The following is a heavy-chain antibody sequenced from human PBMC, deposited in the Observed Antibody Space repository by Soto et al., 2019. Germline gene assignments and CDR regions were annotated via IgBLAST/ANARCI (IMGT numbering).Heavy chain of an antibody. D-gene: IGHD6-6*01. CDR3: ARGISIAARRTPFDP. CDR2: IYYSGST. Sequence: SETLSLTCTVSGGSISSGGYYWSWIRQHPGKGLEWIGYIYYSGSTYYNPSLKSRVTISVDTSKNQFSLKLSSVTAADTAVYYCARGISIAARRTPFDPSGQGTLVTVSS. J-gene: IGHJ5*02. V-gene: IGHV4-61*08. CDR1: GGSISSGGYY.